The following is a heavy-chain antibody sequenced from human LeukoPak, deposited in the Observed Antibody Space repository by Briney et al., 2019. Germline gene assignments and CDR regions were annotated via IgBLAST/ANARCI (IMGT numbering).Heavy chain of an antibody. CDR3: ARGAEIAAAGKRGAFDY. CDR2: ISYDGSNK. V-gene: IGHV3-30-3*01. CDR1: GFTFSSYA. Sequence: PGGSLRLSCAASGFTFSSYAMHWVRQAPGKGLEWVAVISYDGSNKYYADSVKGRFTISRDNSKNTLYLQMNSLRAEDTAVYYCARGAEIAAAGKRGAFDYWGQGTLVTVSS. D-gene: IGHD6-13*01. J-gene: IGHJ4*02.